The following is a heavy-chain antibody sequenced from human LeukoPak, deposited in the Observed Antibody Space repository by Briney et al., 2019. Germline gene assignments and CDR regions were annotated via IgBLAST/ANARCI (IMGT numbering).Heavy chain of an antibody. J-gene: IGHJ6*02. D-gene: IGHD6-19*01. CDR3: ARHQGIAVAGTGPHYYYGMDV. CDR1: GYSFTSYW. V-gene: IGHV5-51*01. Sequence: GESLKISCKGSGYSFTSYWIGWVRQMPGKGLEWMGFIYPGDSDTRYSPSFQGQVTISADKSISTAYLQWSSLKALDTAMYYCARHQGIAVAGTGPHYYYGMDVWGQGTTVTVSS. CDR2: IYPGDSDT.